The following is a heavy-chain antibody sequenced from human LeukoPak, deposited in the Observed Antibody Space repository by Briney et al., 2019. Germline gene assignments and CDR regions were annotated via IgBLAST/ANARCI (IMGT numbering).Heavy chain of an antibody. J-gene: IGHJ4*02. CDR3: GHIKRLYYNVSGTYIPLFDF. CDR2: IYWNDDK. Sequence: SGPTLVNPTQTLTLTCTFSGFSLSTSGAGVGWIRQPPGKAPEWLALIYWNDDKRYSPSLQSRLTITKDTSRNRVVLAMTNMDPVDTATYYCGHIKRLYYNVSGTYIPLFDFWGQGTLVTVSS. V-gene: IGHV2-5*01. D-gene: IGHD3-10*01. CDR1: GFSLSTSGAG.